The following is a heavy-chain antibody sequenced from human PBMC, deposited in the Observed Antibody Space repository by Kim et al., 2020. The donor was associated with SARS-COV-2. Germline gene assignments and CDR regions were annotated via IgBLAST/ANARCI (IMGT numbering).Heavy chain of an antibody. CDR1: GFTFNNYA. CDR3: VRGTNRAAVVDFDY. V-gene: IGHV3-23*01. CDR2: FRTKTGQT. J-gene: IGHJ4*02. Sequence: GGSLRLSCAVSGFTFNNYAMAWVRQAPGKGLEWLSVFRTKTGQTLYADSVKGRFSISRDESKDTVYLHMNSLSVDDSGAYYCVRGTNRAAVVDFDYWGQGTLVTVSS. D-gene: IGHD2-15*01.